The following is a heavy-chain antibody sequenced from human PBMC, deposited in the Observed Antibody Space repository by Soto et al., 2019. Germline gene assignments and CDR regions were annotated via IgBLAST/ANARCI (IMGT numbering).Heavy chain of an antibody. D-gene: IGHD3-22*01. V-gene: IGHV3-21*04. J-gene: IGHJ3*02. Sequence: GGSLRLSCAVSGFIFSRYSMNWVRQAPGKGLEWVSSIGTSGSYIYDTDSVKGRFTISRDNTKDSLYLQMNSLRAEDTAVYYCARVGYDSSGYFVAFDIWGQGTMVTVSS. CDR3: ARVGYDSSGYFVAFDI. CDR2: IGTSGSYI. CDR1: GFIFSRYS.